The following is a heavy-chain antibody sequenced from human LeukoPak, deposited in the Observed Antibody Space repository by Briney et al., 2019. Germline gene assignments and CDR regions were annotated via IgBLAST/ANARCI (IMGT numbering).Heavy chain of an antibody. CDR1: GFTFSSYS. CDR3: ARDSGEGGTFHY. D-gene: IGHD1-26*01. V-gene: IGHV3-48*04. J-gene: IGHJ4*02. Sequence: GSLRLSCAASGFTFSSYSMNWVLQAPGKGLEWVSHINIVNNAIYYSDSVKGRFTISRDNAKNSLYLQMNSLRAADTAVYYCARDSGEGGTFHYWGQGTLVSVSS. CDR2: INIVNNAI.